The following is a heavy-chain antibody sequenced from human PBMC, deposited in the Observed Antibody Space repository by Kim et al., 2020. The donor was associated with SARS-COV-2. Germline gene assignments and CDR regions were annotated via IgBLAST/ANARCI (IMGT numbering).Heavy chain of an antibody. D-gene: IGHD2-2*01. CDR2: ISSSSSTI. J-gene: IGHJ5*02. CDR3: ARGPKYQLLPGDWFDP. Sequence: GGSLRLSCAASGFTFSSYSMNWVRQAPGKGLEWVSYISSSSSTIYYADSVKGRFTISRDNAKNSLYLQMNSLRDEDTAVYYCARGPKYQLLPGDWFDPWGQGTLVTVSS. CDR1: GFTFSSYS. V-gene: IGHV3-48*02.